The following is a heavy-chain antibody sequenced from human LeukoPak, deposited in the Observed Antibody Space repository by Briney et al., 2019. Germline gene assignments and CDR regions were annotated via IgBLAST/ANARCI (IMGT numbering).Heavy chain of an antibody. V-gene: IGHV3-23*01. CDR3: ASLAVVPAAQGYYYYGMDV. CDR2: LSGSDDST. D-gene: IGHD2-2*01. J-gene: IGHJ6*02. Sequence: GGSLRLSCEGSGFTFSTSDMNWVRQAPGKGLEWISGLSGSDDSTYYADSVVGRFTIYRDTSKNTLYLEMNSLRAEDTAVYYCASLAVVPAAQGYYYYGMDVWGQGTTVTVSS. CDR1: GFTFSTSD.